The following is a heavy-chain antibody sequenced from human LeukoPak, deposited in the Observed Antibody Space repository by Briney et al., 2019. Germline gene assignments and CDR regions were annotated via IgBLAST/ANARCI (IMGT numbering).Heavy chain of an antibody. CDR2: ISYDGSNK. CDR1: GFTFSSYG. V-gene: IGHV3-30-3*01. D-gene: IGHD6-19*01. Sequence: LSGGSLRLSRAASGFTFSSYGMHWVRQAPGKGLEWVAVISYDGSNKYYADSVKGRFTISRDNSKNTLYLQMNSLRAEDTAVYYCARDPSIAVAGTGFDYWGQGTLVTVSS. J-gene: IGHJ4*02. CDR3: ARDPSIAVAGTGFDY.